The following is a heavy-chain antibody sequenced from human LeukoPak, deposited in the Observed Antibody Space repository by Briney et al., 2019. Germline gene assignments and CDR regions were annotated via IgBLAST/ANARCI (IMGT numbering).Heavy chain of an antibody. V-gene: IGHV3-30*03. Sequence: PGGSLRLSCVASGFTFSSRDWMTWVRQAPGKGLEWVAVISNDGSNKYYVDSVKGRFTISRDNSKNMLYLQMNSLRTEDTAVYYCARDSPTVTTDFDYWGQGTLVTVSS. D-gene: IGHD4-11*01. CDR1: GFTFSSRDW. CDR3: ARDSPTVTTDFDY. J-gene: IGHJ4*02. CDR2: ISNDGSNK.